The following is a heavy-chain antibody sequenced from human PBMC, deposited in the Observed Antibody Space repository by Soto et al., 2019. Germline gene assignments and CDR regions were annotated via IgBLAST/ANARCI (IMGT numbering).Heavy chain of an antibody. D-gene: IGHD3-10*01. J-gene: IGHJ3*01. CDR2: ISSSSSYI. CDR3: ARDYSASGSHYNVRRAFDD. CDR1: EYSFTRYT. Sequence: EVQLVESGGGLVGPGGSLRLSCVASEYSFTRYTIYWVRQAPGKGLEWVSSISSSSSYIYYADSVKGRFTISRDNARTSVYLQMNSLRAEDTAVYYCARDYSASGSHYNVRRAFDDWGQGTEVTVSS. V-gene: IGHV3-21*02.